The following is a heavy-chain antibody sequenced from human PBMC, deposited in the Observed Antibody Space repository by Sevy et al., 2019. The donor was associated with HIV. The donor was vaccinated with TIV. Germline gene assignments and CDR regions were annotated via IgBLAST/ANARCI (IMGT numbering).Heavy chain of an antibody. CDR1: GGSMNIYY. J-gene: IGHJ4*02. D-gene: IGHD1-20*01. Sequence: SETLSLTCSVSGGSMNIYYWSWIRQPPGKGLDWIGFIYYSGSTNYNPSLKSRVTISVDTSKNQFSLKLSSVTAADTAVYYCVRVGFNWNDVDYWGQGTLVTVSS. CDR2: IYYSGST. V-gene: IGHV4-59*01. CDR3: VRVGFNWNDVDY.